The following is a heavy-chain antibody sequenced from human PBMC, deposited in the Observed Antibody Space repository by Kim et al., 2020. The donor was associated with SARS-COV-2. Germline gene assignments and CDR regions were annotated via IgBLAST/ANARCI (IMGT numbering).Heavy chain of an antibody. J-gene: IGHJ5*02. CDR1: GGSISSGNYY. CDR2: IDYSGST. CDR3: ARAPGGNWYNWFDP. Sequence: SETLSLTCTVSGGSISSGNYYWSWIRQHPVKGLEWIGYIDYSGSTYYNPSLKSRLTISVDTSKNQFSLNLTSVTAADTAVYYCARAPGGNWYNWFDPWR. D-gene: IGHD2-15*01. V-gene: IGHV4-31*03.